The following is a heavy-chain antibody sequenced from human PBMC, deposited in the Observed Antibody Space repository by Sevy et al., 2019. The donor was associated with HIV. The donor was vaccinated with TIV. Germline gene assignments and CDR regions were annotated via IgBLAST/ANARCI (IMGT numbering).Heavy chain of an antibody. J-gene: IGHJ4*02. CDR2: FDPEDGET. CDR1: GYTLTELS. CDR3: ATTKDYYDSSGYPFDY. V-gene: IGHV1-24*01. D-gene: IGHD3-22*01. Sequence: ASVKVSCKVSGYTLTELSMHWVRQAPGKGLEWMGSFDPEDGETIYAQNFQGRVTMTEDSSTDTAYMELSSLRSEDTTVYYCATTKDYYDSSGYPFDYWGQGTLVTVSS.